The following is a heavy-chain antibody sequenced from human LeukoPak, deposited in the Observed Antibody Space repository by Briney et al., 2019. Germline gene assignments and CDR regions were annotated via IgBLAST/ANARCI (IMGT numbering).Heavy chain of an antibody. D-gene: IGHD3-3*01. J-gene: IGHJ6*03. V-gene: IGHV1-2*06. CDR3: ARDGQITIFGVVPSYNMDV. Sequence: ASVKVSCKASGYTFTGYYMHWVRQAPGQGLEGMGRINPNSGGTNYAQKFQGRVTMTRDTSISTAYMELSRLRSDDTAVYYCARDGQITIFGVVPSYNMDVWGKGTTVTVSS. CDR2: INPNSGGT. CDR1: GYTFTGYY.